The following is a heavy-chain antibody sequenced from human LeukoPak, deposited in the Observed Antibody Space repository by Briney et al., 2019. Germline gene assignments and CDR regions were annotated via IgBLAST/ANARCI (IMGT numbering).Heavy chain of an antibody. J-gene: IGHJ5*02. CDR1: GVSISSGSYY. CDR3: ARDHLGVSEYSGYDPWGFDP. CDR2: IYTSGST. D-gene: IGHD5-12*01. Sequence: SETLSLTCTVSGVSISSGSYYWSWLRQPAGKGLEWIGRIYTSGSTNYNPSLKSRVTISVDTSKNQFSLKLSSVTAADTAVYYCARDHLGVSEYSGYDPWGFDPWGQGTLVTVSS. V-gene: IGHV4-61*02.